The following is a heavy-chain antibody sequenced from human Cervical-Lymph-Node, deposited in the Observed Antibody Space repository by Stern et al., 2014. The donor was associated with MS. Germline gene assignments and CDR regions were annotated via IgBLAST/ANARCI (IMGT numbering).Heavy chain of an antibody. J-gene: IGHJ4*02. Sequence: EVQLLESGGGLVQPGGSLRLSCAASGFTFSSYAMSWVRQAPGKGLEWVSAISGSGGSKYDANSVKGRFTISKDNSKNTLYLQMNSLRAEDTAVYYCAKAIFHDMLGDYWGQGTLVTVSS. V-gene: IGHV3-23*01. D-gene: IGHD2-8*01. CDR1: GFTFSSYA. CDR3: AKAIFHDMLGDY. CDR2: ISGSGGSK.